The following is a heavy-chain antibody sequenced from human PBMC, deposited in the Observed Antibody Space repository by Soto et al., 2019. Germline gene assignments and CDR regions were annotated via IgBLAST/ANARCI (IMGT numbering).Heavy chain of an antibody. V-gene: IGHV1-58*02. CDR2: IVVGSGNT. D-gene: IGHD3-22*01. CDR1: GFTFTSSA. Sequence: SVKVSCKASGFTFTSSAMQWVLQARGQRLEWIGWIVVGSGNTNYAQKFQERVTITRDMSTSTAYMELSSLRSEDTAVYYCAAGADGSSVQWGQGTLVTVSS. J-gene: IGHJ4*02. CDR3: AAGADGSSVQ.